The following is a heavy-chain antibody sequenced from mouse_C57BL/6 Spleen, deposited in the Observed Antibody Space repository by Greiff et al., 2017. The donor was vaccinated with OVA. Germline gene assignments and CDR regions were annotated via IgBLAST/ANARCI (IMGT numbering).Heavy chain of an antibody. CDR3: AISIRYFDY. V-gene: IGHV1-64*01. J-gene: IGHJ2*01. Sequence: QVQLQQPGAELVKPGASVKLSCKASGYTFTSYWMHWVKQRPGQGLEWIGMIHPNSGSTNYNEKFKSKATLTVDKSSSTAYIQLSSLTSEDSAVYYCAISIRYFDYWGQGTTLTVSS. CDR2: IHPNSGST. D-gene: IGHD1-1*01. CDR1: GYTFTSYW.